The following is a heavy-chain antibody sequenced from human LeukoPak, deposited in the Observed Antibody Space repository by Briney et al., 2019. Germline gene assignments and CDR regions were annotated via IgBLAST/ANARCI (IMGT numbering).Heavy chain of an antibody. CDR1: GFTFSSYA. Sequence: PAGSLGLSCAASGFTFSSYAMNWVRQAPGKVLEWVSSITGGDSAYYADSVKGRFTISRDNSKNTLYLQMNTLRVEDTAIYYCAKGGPYSSGWPPTATPDYWGQGTLVTVSS. V-gene: IGHV3-23*01. J-gene: IGHJ4*02. CDR2: ITGGDSA. D-gene: IGHD6-25*01. CDR3: AKGGPYSSGWPPTATPDY.